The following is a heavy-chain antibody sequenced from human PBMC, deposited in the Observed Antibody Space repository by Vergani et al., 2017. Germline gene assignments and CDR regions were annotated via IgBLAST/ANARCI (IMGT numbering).Heavy chain of an antibody. V-gene: IGHV5-51*01. CDR2: IYPGDSDT. CDR1: GYSFTSYW. D-gene: IGHD2-2*01. J-gene: IGHJ4*02. Sequence: EVQMVQSGAEVKKPGESLKIFCKGSGYSFTSYWIGWVRQMPGKGLEWMGIIYPGDSDTRYSPSFQGQVTISADKSISTAYLQWSSLKASDTAMYYCARQVGYCSSTSCRYFDYWGQGTLVTVSS. CDR3: ARQVGYCSSTSCRYFDY.